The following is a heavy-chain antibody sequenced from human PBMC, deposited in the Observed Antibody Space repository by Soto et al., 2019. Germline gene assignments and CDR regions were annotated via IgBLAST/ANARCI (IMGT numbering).Heavy chain of an antibody. CDR2: IKGKTEGGTT. CDR1: EFAVTNAW. D-gene: IGHD3-3*01. V-gene: IGHV3-15*01. Sequence: EVQLVESGGGLVKPGGSLRLSCAASEFAVTNAWMSWVRQAPGKGLEWVGRIKGKTEGGTTDYAAPVRGRFTMSRDDSRNTLYLQMNSLKTEDTAVYYCTTVPSGWRAPGGWGQGTLVTVSS. J-gene: IGHJ4*02. CDR3: TTVPSGWRAPGG.